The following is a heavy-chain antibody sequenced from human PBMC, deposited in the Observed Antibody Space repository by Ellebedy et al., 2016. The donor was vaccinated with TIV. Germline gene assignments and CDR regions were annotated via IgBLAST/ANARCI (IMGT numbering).Heavy chain of an antibody. CDR3: ATSVVIDAFDI. CDR1: GGSVIRTGHY. V-gene: IGHV4-39*01. Sequence: SETLSLTXTVSGGSVIRTGHYYTWVRQPPGKGLEWVGGLYYSGTTWYNPSLKSRVTISVDTSKNQFSLRLNSVTAADTAVYYCATSVVIDAFDIWGQGTMVTVSS. D-gene: IGHD4-23*01. J-gene: IGHJ3*02. CDR2: LYYSGTT.